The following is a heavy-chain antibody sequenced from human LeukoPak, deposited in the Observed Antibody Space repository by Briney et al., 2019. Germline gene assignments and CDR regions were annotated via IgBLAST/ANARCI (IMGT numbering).Heavy chain of an antibody. CDR2: INHSGST. J-gene: IGHJ4*02. D-gene: IGHD2-15*01. CDR3: ARHPYCSGGSCYLDY. V-gene: IGHV4-34*01. CDR1: GGSFSGYY. Sequence: PSETLSLTCAVYGGSFSGYYWSWLRQPPGKGLEWIGEINHSGSTNYNPSLKSRVTISVDTSKNQFSLRLSSVTAADTAVYYCARHPYCSGGSCYLDYWGQGTLVTVSS.